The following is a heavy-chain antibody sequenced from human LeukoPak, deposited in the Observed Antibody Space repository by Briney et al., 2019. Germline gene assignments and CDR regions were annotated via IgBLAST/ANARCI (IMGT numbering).Heavy chain of an antibody. V-gene: IGHV1-18*01. Sequence: WASVKVSCKASGYTFTSYGISWVRQAPGQGLEWMGWISAYNGNTDYSQKLQGRVTMTTDTSTSTVYMELSSLRSEDTAVYYCARDYYDSSGGFDYWGQGTLVTVSS. CDR1: GYTFTSYG. J-gene: IGHJ4*02. CDR2: ISAYNGNT. CDR3: ARDYYDSSGGFDY. D-gene: IGHD3-22*01.